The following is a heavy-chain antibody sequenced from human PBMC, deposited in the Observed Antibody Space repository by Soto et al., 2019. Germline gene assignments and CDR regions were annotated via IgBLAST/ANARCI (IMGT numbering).Heavy chain of an antibody. CDR3: AGSPPPPHHIVVVTAIETHYGMDV. CDR2: IIPILGIA. D-gene: IGHD2-21*02. V-gene: IGHV1-69*02. Sequence: QVQLVQSGAEVKKPGSSVKVSCKASGGTFSSYTISWVRQAPGQGLEWMGRIIPILGIANYAQKFQGRVTITADKSTSTAYMELSSLRSEDTAVYYCAGSPPPPHHIVVVTAIETHYGMDVWGQGTTVTVSS. J-gene: IGHJ6*02. CDR1: GGTFSSYT.